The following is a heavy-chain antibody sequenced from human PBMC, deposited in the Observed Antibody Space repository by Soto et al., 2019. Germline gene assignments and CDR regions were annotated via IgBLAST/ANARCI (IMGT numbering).Heavy chain of an antibody. V-gene: IGHV4-39*02. J-gene: IGHJ5*02. CDR3: ARDVTIFGVPPGWFDP. D-gene: IGHD3-3*01. Sequence: QLQLQESGPGLVKPSETLSLTCTVSGGSISSSSYYWGWIRQPPGKGLEWIGSIYYSGSTYYNPSLKNRGTISVDTSKNQFSLKLSSVTAADTAVYYCARDVTIFGVPPGWFDPWGQGTLVTVSS. CDR1: GGSISSSSYY. CDR2: IYYSGST.